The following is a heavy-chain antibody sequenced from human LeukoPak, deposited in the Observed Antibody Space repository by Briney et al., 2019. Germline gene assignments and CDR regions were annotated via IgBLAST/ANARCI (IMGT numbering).Heavy chain of an antibody. V-gene: IGHV1-8*01. D-gene: IGHD1-26*01. Sequence: ASVKVSCKASGHTFTSYDINWVRQATGQGLEWMGWMNPNSGNTGYAQKFQGRVTMTRNTSISTAYMELSSLRSEDTAVYYCARAPEWGKANYYYYVDVWGKGTTVTVSS. CDR1: GHTFTSYD. J-gene: IGHJ6*03. CDR2: MNPNSGNT. CDR3: ARAPEWGKANYYYYVDV.